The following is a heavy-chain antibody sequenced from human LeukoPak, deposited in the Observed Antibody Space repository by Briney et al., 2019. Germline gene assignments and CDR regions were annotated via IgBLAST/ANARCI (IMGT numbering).Heavy chain of an antibody. J-gene: IGHJ4*02. D-gene: IGHD3-10*01. CDR2: IYHSGST. V-gene: IGHV4-4*02. CDR3: ARRRITMVRGVIGPVD. CDR1: GGSISSSNW. Sequence: PSETLSLTCTVSGGSISSSNWWSWVRQPPGKGLEWIGEIYHSGSTNYNPSLKSRVTISVDKSKNQFSLKLSSVTAADTAVYYCARRRITMVRGVIGPVDWGQGTLVTVSS.